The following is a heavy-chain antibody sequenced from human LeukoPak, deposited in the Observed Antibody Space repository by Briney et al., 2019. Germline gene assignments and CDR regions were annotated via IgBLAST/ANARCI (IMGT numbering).Heavy chain of an antibody. CDR2: IWYDGSND. J-gene: IGHJ4*02. V-gene: IGHV3-30*02. CDR3: AKGPLRGTAAAIDY. Sequence: GGSLRLSCAASGFTFSSYAMSWVRQAPGKGLEWVAVIWYDGSNDDYADSVKGRFTISRDISTDTLWLQMDSLRTEDTAVYYCAKGPLRGTAAAIDYWGQGTLVTVSS. CDR1: GFTFSSYA. D-gene: IGHD2-2*01.